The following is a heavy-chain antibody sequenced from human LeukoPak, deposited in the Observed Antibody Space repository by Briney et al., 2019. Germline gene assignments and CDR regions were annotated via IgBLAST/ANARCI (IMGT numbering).Heavy chain of an antibody. CDR3: ARRYCSSTSCLIDY. Sequence: GGSLRLSCAASGFTFSSYSMNWVRQAPGKGLEWVSSISSSGTTIYYADSVKGRFTISRDNAKNSLYLQMNSLRAEDTAVYYCARRYCSSTSCLIDYWGQGTLVTVSS. CDR2: ISSSGTTI. V-gene: IGHV3-48*04. D-gene: IGHD2-2*01. CDR1: GFTFSSYS. J-gene: IGHJ4*02.